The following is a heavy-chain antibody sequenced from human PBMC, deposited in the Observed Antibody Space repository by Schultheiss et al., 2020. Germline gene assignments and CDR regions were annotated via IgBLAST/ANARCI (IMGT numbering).Heavy chain of an antibody. J-gene: IGHJ4*02. CDR2: IYYSGST. V-gene: IGHV4-31*03. Sequence: SATLSLTCTVSGGSISSGGYYWSWIRQHPGKGLEWIGYIYYSGSTYYNPSLKSRVTISVDTSKNQFSLKLSSVTAADTAVYYCARQATTGRGFGLRGPYYFDYWGQGTLVTVAS. CDR1: GGSISSGGYY. D-gene: IGHD1-1*01. CDR3: ARQATTGRGFGLRGPYYFDY.